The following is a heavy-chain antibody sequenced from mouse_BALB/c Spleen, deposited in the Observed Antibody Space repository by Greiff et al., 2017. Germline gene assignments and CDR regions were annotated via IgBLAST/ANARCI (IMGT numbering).Heavy chain of an antibody. Sequence: VMLVESGPDLVAPSQSLSITCTVSGFSLTSYGVHWVRQPPGKGLEWLVVIWSDGSTTYNSALKSRLSISKDNSKSQVFLKMNSLQTDDTAMYYCARALPYGSSYEWYFDVWGAGTTVAVSS. CDR2: IWSDGST. V-gene: IGHV2-6-2*01. CDR1: GFSLTSYG. J-gene: IGHJ1*01. D-gene: IGHD1-1*01. CDR3: ARALPYGSSYEWYFDV.